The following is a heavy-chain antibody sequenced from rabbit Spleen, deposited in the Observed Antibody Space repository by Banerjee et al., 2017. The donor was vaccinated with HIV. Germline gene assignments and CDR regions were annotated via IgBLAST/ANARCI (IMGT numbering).Heavy chain of an antibody. CDR2: IAGSSSDFT. CDR1: GFSFSSSDY. Sequence: QEQLEESGGGLVKPEGSLTLTCKASGFSFSSSDYICWVRQAPGKGLEWISCIAGSSSDFTYSATWAKGRFTISKTSSTTVTLQMTSLTVADTATYFCARDTGSSFSSYGMDLWGPGTLVTVS. J-gene: IGHJ6*01. V-gene: IGHV1S45*01. D-gene: IGHD8-1*01. CDR3: ARDTGSSFSSYGMDL.